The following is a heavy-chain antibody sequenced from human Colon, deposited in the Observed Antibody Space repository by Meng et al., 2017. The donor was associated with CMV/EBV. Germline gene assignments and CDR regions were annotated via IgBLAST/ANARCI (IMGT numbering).Heavy chain of an antibody. CDR2: VHYDGSNK. CDR3: ARDGQVQLLHGYGMDV. D-gene: IGHD2-2*01. J-gene: IGHJ6*02. Sequence: GESLKISCAASRFTFSSYGMHWVRQAPGKGLEWVAFVHYDGSNKYYADSVKGRFTISRDNSKNTLYLQMNSLRAEDTAVYYCARDGQVQLLHGYGMDVWGQGTTVTVSS. CDR1: RFTFSSYG. V-gene: IGHV3-30*02.